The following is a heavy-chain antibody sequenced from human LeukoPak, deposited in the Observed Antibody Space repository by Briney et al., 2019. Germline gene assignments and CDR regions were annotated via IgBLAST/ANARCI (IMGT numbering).Heavy chain of an antibody. CDR3: ARDLDSYYFDY. V-gene: IGHV1-3*01. CDR2: INAGNGNT. CDR1: GYTFTSYA. D-gene: IGHD3-22*01. J-gene: IGHJ4*02. Sequence: ASVKVSCRASGYTFTSYAMHWVRQDPGQRLEWMGWINAGNGNTKYSQKFQGRVTITRDTSASTAYMELSSLRSEDTAVYYCARDLDSYYFDYWGQGTLVTVSS.